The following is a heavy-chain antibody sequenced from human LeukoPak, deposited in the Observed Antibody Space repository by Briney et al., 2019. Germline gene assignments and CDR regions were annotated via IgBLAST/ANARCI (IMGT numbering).Heavy chain of an antibody. V-gene: IGHV3-21*01. CDR3: ARAISDYDSSDI. CDR1: GFTFSSYS. J-gene: IGHJ3*02. Sequence: GGSLRLSCAASGFTFSSYSMNWVRQAPGKGLEWVSSISSSSNFIYYADSVKGRFTISRDNAKNSLYLQMNSLRAEDTAVYYCARAISDYDSSDIWGQGTMVTVSS. D-gene: IGHD4-17*01. CDR2: ISSSSNFI.